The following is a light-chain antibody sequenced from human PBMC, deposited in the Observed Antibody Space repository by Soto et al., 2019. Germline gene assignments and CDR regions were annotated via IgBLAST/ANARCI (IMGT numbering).Light chain of an antibody. J-gene: IGLJ1*01. CDR3: CSYAGSYTYYV. Sequence: QSVLTQPRSVSGSPGQSVTISCTGTSSDVGGYNYVSWYQQHPGKAPKLMIYDVSKRPSGVPDRFSGPKSGNTASLTISGLQAEDEADYYCCSYAGSYTYYVFGTGTKVT. CDR2: DVS. CDR1: SSDVGGYNY. V-gene: IGLV2-11*01.